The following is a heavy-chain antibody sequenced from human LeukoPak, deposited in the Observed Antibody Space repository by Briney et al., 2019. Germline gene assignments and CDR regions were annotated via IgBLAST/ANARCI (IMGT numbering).Heavy chain of an antibody. Sequence: PGGSLRLSCAASGFTFSSYAMSWVRQAPGKGLEWVSPVSSSSSYIYYADSVKGRFTISRDNAKNSLYLQMNSLRAEDTAVYYCARVARDYHDSSGYYYFDYWGQGTLVTVSS. J-gene: IGHJ4*02. CDR2: VSSSSSYI. CDR3: ARVARDYHDSSGYYYFDY. D-gene: IGHD3-22*01. V-gene: IGHV3-21*01. CDR1: GFTFSSYA.